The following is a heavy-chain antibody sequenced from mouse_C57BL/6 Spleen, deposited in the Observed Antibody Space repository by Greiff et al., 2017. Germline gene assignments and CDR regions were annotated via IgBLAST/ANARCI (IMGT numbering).Heavy chain of an antibody. D-gene: IGHD2-5*01. V-gene: IGHV14-1*01. CDR3: TPYSNSLLAY. CDR1: GFNIKDYY. J-gene: IGHJ3*01. Sequence: EVQLQQSGAELVRPGASVKLSCTASGFNIKDYYMHWVRQRPEQGLEWIGRIDPEDGDTEYAPKFQGKATMTADTSSNTAYLQLSSLTSEDTAVYYCTPYSNSLLAYWGQGTLVTVSA. CDR2: IDPEDGDT.